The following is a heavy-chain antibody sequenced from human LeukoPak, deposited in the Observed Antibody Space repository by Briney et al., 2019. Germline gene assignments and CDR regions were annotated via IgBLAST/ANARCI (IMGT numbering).Heavy chain of an antibody. J-gene: IGHJ4*02. CDR2: ISTYNANT. V-gene: IGHV1-18*01. CDR1: GYSFINSG. Sequence: ASVKVSCKASGYSFINSGISWVRQAPGQGLEWMGWISTYNANTKYAQNLQGRVTMTTDTSTSTAYMELRGLRSDDTAVYYCARDHNWNPLVSWGQGTLVTVSS. D-gene: IGHD1-20*01. CDR3: ARDHNWNPLVS.